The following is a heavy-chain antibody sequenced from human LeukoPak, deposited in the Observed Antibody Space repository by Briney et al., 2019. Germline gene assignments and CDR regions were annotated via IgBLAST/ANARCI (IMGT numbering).Heavy chain of an antibody. CDR3: ARVAVAGNDY. CDR2: INHSGST. V-gene: IGHV4-34*01. D-gene: IGHD6-19*01. CDR1: GGSFSGYY. J-gene: IGHJ4*02. Sequence: SETLSLTCAVYGGSFSGYYWSWIRQPPGKGLEWIREINHSGSTNYNPSLKSRVTISVDTSKNQFSLKLSSVTAADTAVYYCARVAVAGNDYWGQGTLVTVSS.